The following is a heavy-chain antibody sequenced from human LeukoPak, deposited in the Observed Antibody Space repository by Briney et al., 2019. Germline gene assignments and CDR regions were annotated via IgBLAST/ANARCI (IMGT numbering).Heavy chain of an antibody. J-gene: IGHJ4*02. Sequence: SETLSLTCTVSGGSISSSSYYWGWIRQSPGKGLEWIGYIYYSGSTNYNPSLKSRVTMSVDTTKNQFSLKLSSVTAADTAVYFCARPHTSSWFLDYWGQGALVTVSS. CDR3: ARPHTSSWFLDY. CDR1: GGSISSSSYY. CDR2: IYYSGST. D-gene: IGHD6-13*01. V-gene: IGHV4-61*05.